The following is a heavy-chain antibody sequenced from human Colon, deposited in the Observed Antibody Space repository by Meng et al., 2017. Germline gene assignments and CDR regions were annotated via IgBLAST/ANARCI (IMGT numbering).Heavy chain of an antibody. Sequence: QIQLLQSGAEVKKPGASVKVSCKAAGYTFTNYGIGWVRQAPGQGLEWMGWLSAFNGNTNYAQRLQGRLTMTTDTSTSTAYMELRSLRSDDTAVYYCARGGILSPVGHYDSGPPYYWGQGTLVTVSS. CDR1: GYTFTNYG. V-gene: IGHV1-18*01. CDR2: LSAFNGNT. CDR3: ARGGILSPVGHYDSGPPYY. D-gene: IGHD1-14*01. J-gene: IGHJ4*02.